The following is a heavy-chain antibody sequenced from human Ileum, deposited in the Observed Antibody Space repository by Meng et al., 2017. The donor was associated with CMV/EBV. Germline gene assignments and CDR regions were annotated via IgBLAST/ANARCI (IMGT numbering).Heavy chain of an antibody. V-gene: IGHV3-11*01. CDR3: ARDRGYGDYEPAHP. J-gene: IGHJ5*02. CDR1: GFTFSDYY. CDR2: ISSSGSPI. D-gene: IGHD4-17*01. Sequence: ASGFTFSDYYMSWIRQAPGKGLEWVSYISSSGSPIYYADSLKGRFTISRDNAQNSLYLQMNSLRADDTAVYYCARDRGYGDYEPAHPWGQGTLVTVSS.